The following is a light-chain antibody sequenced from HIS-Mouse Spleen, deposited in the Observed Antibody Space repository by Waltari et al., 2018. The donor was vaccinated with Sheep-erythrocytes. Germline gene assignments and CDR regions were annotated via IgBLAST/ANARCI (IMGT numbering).Light chain of an antibody. V-gene: IGKV1-13*02. CDR3: QQFNSYLYT. CDR1: QGISSA. Sequence: AIQLTQSPSSLSASVGDRVTITCRASQGISSALAWYQQKPGKAPKLLIYDSSSLESGVPSRFSGSGSGTDFTLTISSLQPEDFATYYCQQFNSYLYTFGQGTKLEIK. J-gene: IGKJ2*01. CDR2: DSS.